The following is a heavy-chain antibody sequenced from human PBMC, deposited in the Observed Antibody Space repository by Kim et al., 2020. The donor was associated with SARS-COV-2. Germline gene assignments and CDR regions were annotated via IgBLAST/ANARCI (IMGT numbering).Heavy chain of an antibody. Sequence: GGSLRLSCAASGLSFSDSYMNWVRQAPGKGLEWLSFISTRGESIFYADSVEGRFTISRDNAKNSLYLQMNNLRDEDTAVYYCARSGNGYNAFGIWGQGVLGNVPS. J-gene: IGHJ4*02. CDR3: ARSGNGYNAFGI. CDR1: GLSFSDSY. D-gene: IGHD5-12*01. CDR2: ISTRGESI. V-gene: IGHV3-11*01.